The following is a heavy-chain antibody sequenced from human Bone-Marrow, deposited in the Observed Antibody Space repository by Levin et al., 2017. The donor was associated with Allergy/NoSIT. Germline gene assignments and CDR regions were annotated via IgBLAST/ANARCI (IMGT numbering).Heavy chain of an antibody. CDR3: VRKPLIRDCFDF. J-gene: IGHJ4*02. D-gene: IGHD1-14*01. CDR1: GFTFDDYD. Sequence: QTGGSLRLSCVASGFTFDDYDMHWVRQAPGKGLEWVSGITWNSGLIKYADSVKGRFTISRDNAKNSLFLQMRSLKAEDTALYYCVRKPLIRDCFDFWGQGTPVTVSS. CDR2: ITWNSGLI. V-gene: IGHV3-9*01.